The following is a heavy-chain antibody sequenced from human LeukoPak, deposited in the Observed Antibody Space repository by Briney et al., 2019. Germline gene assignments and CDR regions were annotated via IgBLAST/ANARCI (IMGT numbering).Heavy chain of an antibody. CDR3: ARLNRADYFDY. J-gene: IGHJ4*02. CDR2: IYPGDSDT. D-gene: IGHD2/OR15-2a*01. V-gene: IGHV5-51*01. Sequence: GESLKISCKGSGYSFTSYWIGWVRQMPGKGLEWMGIIYPGDSDTRYSPSFQGQVTISADRSISTAYLQWSNLKASDTAMYYCARLNRADYFDYWGQGTLVTVSS. CDR1: GYSFTSYW.